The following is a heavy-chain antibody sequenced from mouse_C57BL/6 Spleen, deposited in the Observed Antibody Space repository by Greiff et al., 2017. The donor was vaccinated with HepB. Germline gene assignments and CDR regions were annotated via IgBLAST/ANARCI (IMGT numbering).Heavy chain of an antibody. V-gene: IGHV1-82*01. CDR3: APRYAMDY. CDR2: IYPGDGDT. Sequence: VQLQQSGPELVKPGASVKISCKASGYAFSSSWMNWVKQRPGKGLEWIGRIYPGDGDTNYNGKFKGKATLTADKSSSTAYMQLSSLTSEDSAVYFCAPRYAMDYWGQGTSVTVSS. CDR1: GYAFSSSW. J-gene: IGHJ4*01.